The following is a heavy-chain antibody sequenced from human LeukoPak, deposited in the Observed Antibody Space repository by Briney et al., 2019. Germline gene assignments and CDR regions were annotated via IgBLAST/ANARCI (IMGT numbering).Heavy chain of an antibody. D-gene: IGHD3-9*01. CDR2: ISAYNGNI. CDR1: GYTFTSYG. V-gene: IGHV1-18*01. Sequence: ASVKVSCKASGYTFTSYGISWVRQAPGQGLEWMGWISAYNGNINYAQKLQGGVTMTTDTSTSTAYMELRSLRSDDTAVYYCARSELRYFDWLFPTSGMDVWGQGTTVTVSS. CDR3: ARSELRYFDWLFPTSGMDV. J-gene: IGHJ6*02.